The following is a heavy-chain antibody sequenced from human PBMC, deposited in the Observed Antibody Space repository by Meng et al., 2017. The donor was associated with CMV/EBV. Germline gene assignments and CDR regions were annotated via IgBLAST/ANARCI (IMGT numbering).Heavy chain of an antibody. D-gene: IGHD2-15*01. V-gene: IGHV4-39*07. CDR1: GGPSSSSRYY. J-gene: IGHJ4*02. CDR3: ARGAIYCSGGSCYSGKSDY. CDR2: IYYSGST. Sequence: GSLRLSCSVSGGPSSSSRYYWGWIRQPPGKGLEWIGSIYYSGSTYYSSSLKSRVTISVDTSKNQVSLKLSSVTAADTAVYYCARGAIYCSGGSCYSGKSDYWGQGTLVTVSS.